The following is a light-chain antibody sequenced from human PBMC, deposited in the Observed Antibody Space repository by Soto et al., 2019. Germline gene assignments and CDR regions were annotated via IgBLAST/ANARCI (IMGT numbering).Light chain of an antibody. CDR3: QQYGSSPWT. CDR2: GAS. V-gene: IGKV3-20*01. J-gene: IGKJ1*01. CDR1: QSVSSTY. Sequence: EIVLTQSPGTLSLSPGERVTLSCRASQSVSSTYLAWYQQKPGQAPRLLIYGASSSATGIPDRFSGSGSGTDFTLTTNRLEPEDFAVYYCQQYGSSPWTFGQGTKVEIK.